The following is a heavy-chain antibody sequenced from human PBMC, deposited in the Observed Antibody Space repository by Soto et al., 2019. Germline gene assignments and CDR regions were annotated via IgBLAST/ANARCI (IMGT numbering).Heavy chain of an antibody. D-gene: IGHD1-26*01. CDR1: GYTFTSYA. Sequence: ASVKVSCKASGYTFTSYAMHWVRQAPGQRPEWMGWINAGNGNTKYSQKFQGRVTITRDTSASTAYMELSSLRSEDTAVYYCARDPTLVGATWGAPDAFDIWGEVTMVTVSS. V-gene: IGHV1-3*01. J-gene: IGHJ3*02. CDR3: ARDPTLVGATWGAPDAFDI. CDR2: INAGNGNT.